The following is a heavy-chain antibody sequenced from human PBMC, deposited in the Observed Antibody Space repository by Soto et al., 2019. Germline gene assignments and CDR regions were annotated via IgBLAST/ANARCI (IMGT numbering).Heavy chain of an antibody. CDR1: GFTFSDYA. J-gene: IGHJ4*02. CDR2: ISDGDGDT. V-gene: IGHV3-23*01. Sequence: EVVLLQSGGDLVQPGESLRLSCAASGFTFSDYAMTWVRQAPGKGLEWVSDISDGDGDTHYADSVRGRFVISRDNSKNTLFLEMNSLSAEDAEVYYCAKGRTYFDFWGQGSLVTVSS. CDR3: AKGRTYFDF.